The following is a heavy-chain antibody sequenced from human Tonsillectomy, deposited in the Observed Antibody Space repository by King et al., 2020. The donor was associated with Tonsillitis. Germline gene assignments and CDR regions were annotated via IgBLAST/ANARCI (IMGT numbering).Heavy chain of an antibody. CDR2: ISGSGGST. J-gene: IGHJ3*02. CDR1: GFTFSSYA. CDR3: EKEIRTAVAGPNLHDEFDI. V-gene: IGHV3-23*04. Sequence: VQLVESGGGLVQPGGSLRLSCAASGFTFSSYAMSWVRQAPGRGLEWVSAISGSGGSTYYADSVKGRFTISRDHSKNTLYLQMNSLRSEDTAVYYCEKEIRTAVAGPNLHDEFDIWGQGTMVTVSS. D-gene: IGHD6-19*01.